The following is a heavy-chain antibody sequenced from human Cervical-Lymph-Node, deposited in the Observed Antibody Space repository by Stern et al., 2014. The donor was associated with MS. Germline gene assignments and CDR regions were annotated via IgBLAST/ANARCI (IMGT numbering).Heavy chain of an antibody. J-gene: IGHJ4*02. CDR2: IFPGDSDT. V-gene: IGHV5-51*01. CDR3: ATSTGYFLLEYYFDY. D-gene: IGHD2-8*02. CDR1: GYSFTSSW. Sequence: EVQLVQSGAEVKKPGESLKISCPGSGYSFTSSWIGWVRQMPGKGLEWMGLIFPGDSDTRYNPSFQGQVTIAADKSVSTAYLQWSSLKASDTAMYYCATSTGYFLLEYYFDYWGQGTLVTVSS.